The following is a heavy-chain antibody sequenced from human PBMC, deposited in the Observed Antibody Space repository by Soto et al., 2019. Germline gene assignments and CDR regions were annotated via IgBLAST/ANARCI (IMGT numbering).Heavy chain of an antibody. CDR3: ARPRYCSGGSCYSGYYYYYGMDV. Sequence: PGESLKISCKGSGYSFTSYWISWVRQLPGKGLERMGRIDPSDSYTTYSPSFQGHVTISADKSISTAYLQWSSLKASDTAMYYCARPRYCSGGSCYSGYYYYYGMDVWGQGTTVTVS. CDR2: IDPSDSYT. D-gene: IGHD2-15*01. CDR1: GYSFTSYW. J-gene: IGHJ6*02. V-gene: IGHV5-10-1*01.